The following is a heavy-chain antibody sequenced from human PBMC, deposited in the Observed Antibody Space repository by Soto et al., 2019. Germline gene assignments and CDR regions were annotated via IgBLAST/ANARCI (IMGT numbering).Heavy chain of an antibody. Sequence: SETLSLTCTVSGGSISSGGYYWSWIRQHPGKGLDWIGYIYYSGSTYYNPSLKSRVTISVDTSKNQFSLKLSSVTAADTAVYYCARVNQGTTSIQYYYYKYVDVCGKGTTVTVSS. J-gene: IGHJ6*03. CDR1: GGSISSGGYY. D-gene: IGHD2-21*02. CDR3: ARVNQGTTSIQYYYYKYVDV. V-gene: IGHV4-31*02. CDR2: IYYSGST.